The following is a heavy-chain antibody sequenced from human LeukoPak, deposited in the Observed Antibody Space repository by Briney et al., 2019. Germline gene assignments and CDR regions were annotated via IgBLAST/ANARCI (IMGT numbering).Heavy chain of an antibody. D-gene: IGHD6-19*01. V-gene: IGHV3-48*04. CDR2: ISSSSSTI. CDR1: GFTFSTYT. CDR3: TRGVAVSGTDY. Sequence: GGSLRLSCAASGFTFSTYTMNWVRQAPGKGLEWVSYISSSSSTIHYADSVRGRFTISRDNAKNTLYLQMNSLRVEDAAVYYCTRGVAVSGTDYWGQGTLVTVSS. J-gene: IGHJ4*02.